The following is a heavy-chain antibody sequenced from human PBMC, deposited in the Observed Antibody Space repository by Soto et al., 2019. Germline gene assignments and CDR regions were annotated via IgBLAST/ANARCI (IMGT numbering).Heavy chain of an antibody. CDR1: GYTFTSYY. CDR3: TRVTGTKHAFDI. Sequence: QVQLVQSGAEVKKPGASVKVSCKASGYTFTSYYMHWVRQAPVQGLEWMGIINPSGGSTSYAQKFQGRVTMTSDTSPSTVYTELSSLRSEDTAVDYGTRVTGTKHAFDIWGQVTIVTVS. D-gene: IGHD1-20*01. V-gene: IGHV1-46*01. CDR2: INPSGGST. J-gene: IGHJ3*02.